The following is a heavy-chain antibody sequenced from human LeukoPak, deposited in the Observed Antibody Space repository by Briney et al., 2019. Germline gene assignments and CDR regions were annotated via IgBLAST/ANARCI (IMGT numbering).Heavy chain of an antibody. CDR3: ARGRPLYGFDP. V-gene: IGHV1-3*01. CDR1: GYTFTSYA. Sequence: ASVTVSCKASGYTFTSYAMHWVRQAPGQRLEWMGWINAGNGNTKYSQKFQGRVTITRDTSASTAYMELSSLRSEDTAVYYCARGRPLYGFDPWGQGTLVTVSS. D-gene: IGHD2-8*01. J-gene: IGHJ5*02. CDR2: INAGNGNT.